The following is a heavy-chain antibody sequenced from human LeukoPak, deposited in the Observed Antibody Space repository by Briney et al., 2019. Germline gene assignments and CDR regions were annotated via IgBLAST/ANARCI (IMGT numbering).Heavy chain of an antibody. V-gene: IGHV3-74*01. CDR1: GFTFSSYS. Sequence: PGGSLTLSCVASGFTFSSYSMNWVRQAPGKGLVLVSRIKNDGSSTSYADSVKGRFTVSRDNAKNTLYLQMNSLIAEDTAVYYCARERSSGWSDYWGQGTLVTVSS. J-gene: IGHJ4*02. CDR3: ARERSSGWSDY. CDR2: IKNDGSST. D-gene: IGHD6-19*01.